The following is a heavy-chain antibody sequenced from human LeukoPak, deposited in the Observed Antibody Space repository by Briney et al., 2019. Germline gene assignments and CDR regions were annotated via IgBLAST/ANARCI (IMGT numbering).Heavy chain of an antibody. CDR2: ISSSSSYI. CDR1: GFTFSSYS. CDR3: AELGITMIGGV. Sequence: GSLRLSCAASGFTFSSYSMNWVRQAPGKGLEWVSSISSSSSYIYYADSVKGRFTISRDNAKNSLYLQMNSLRAEDTAVYYCAELGITMIGGVWGKGTTATISS. D-gene: IGHD3-10*02. V-gene: IGHV3-21*01. J-gene: IGHJ6*04.